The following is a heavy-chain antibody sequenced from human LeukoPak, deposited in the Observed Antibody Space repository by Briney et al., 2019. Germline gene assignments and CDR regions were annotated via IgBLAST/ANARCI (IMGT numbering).Heavy chain of an antibody. CDR1: GFTFSSYA. D-gene: IGHD3-3*01. J-gene: IGHJ4*02. Sequence: PGGSLRLSCAASGFTFSSYAMSWVRQAPGKGLEWVSAISGSGGSTYYADSVKGRFTISRGNSKNTLYLQMNSLRAEDTAVYYCAKAPPSVLRFLEWLDYWGQGTLVTVSS. V-gene: IGHV3-23*01. CDR3: AKAPPSVLRFLEWLDY. CDR2: ISGSGGST.